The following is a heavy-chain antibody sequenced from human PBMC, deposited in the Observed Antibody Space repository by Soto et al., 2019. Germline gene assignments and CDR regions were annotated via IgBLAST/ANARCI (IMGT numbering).Heavy chain of an antibody. D-gene: IGHD4-17*01. V-gene: IGHV1-18*01. J-gene: IGHJ4*02. Sequence: QVQLVQSGAEVKKPGASVKVSCKASGYTFTNFGISWVRQAPGQGLEWMGWISAYNGNTTYAQYFQGRVTMTADTSTSTAYVELRRLRSADPAVYFCTRGETTADHWRQGTLVTVSS. CDR2: ISAYNGNT. CDR3: TRGETTADH. CDR1: GYTFTNFG.